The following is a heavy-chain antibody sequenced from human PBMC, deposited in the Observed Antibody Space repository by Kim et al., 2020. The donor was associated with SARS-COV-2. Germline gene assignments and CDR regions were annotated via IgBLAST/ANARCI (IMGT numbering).Heavy chain of an antibody. CDR2: IFNNRLT. CDR3: AREVGGFHYDKSVYPRLNFDS. V-gene: IGHV4-61*09. D-gene: IGHD3-22*01. Sequence: SETLSLTCTVSGDSISGGSYGWTWIRQSAGKELEWIGHIFNNRLTNYSPSLKSRVSISVDTAKNQFSLNLTSVSAADTAIYFCAREVGGFHYDKSVYPRLNFDSWGPGTLVTVSS. J-gene: IGHJ4*02. CDR1: GDSISGGSYG.